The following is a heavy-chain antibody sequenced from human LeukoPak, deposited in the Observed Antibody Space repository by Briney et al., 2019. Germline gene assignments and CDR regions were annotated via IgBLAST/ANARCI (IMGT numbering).Heavy chain of an antibody. D-gene: IGHD3-10*01. Sequence: PGGSLRLSCAASKFTFSSYGMSWVRQAPGKGVEWVSGISGSGGSTYYADSVKGRFTISRDNSKNMLHLQMNSLRAEDTAVYYCAKDRRAGSYDYWGQGTLVTVSS. V-gene: IGHV3-23*01. CDR3: AKDRRAGSYDY. CDR2: ISGSGGST. J-gene: IGHJ4*02. CDR1: KFTFSSYG.